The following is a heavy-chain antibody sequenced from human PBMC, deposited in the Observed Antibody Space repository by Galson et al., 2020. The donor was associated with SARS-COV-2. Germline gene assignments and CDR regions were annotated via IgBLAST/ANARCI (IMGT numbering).Heavy chain of an antibody. V-gene: IGHV3-21*01. Sequence: AGGSLRLYFAASAFTFNSYTMNWVRQAPGKGLEWVASISAASDYIYYAESLKGRFTISRDNDKNLQSLLMNSLRAEGTACYYCARFCRNLWCSSRGDYYGLDVWGQGNTVTVSS. J-gene: IGHJ6*01. CDR3: ARFCRNLWCSSRGDYYGLDV. CDR1: AFTFNSYT. D-gene: IGHD2-21*01. CDR2: ISAASDYI.